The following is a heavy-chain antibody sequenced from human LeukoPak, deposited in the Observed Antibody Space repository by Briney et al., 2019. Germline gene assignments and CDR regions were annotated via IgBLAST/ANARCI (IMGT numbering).Heavy chain of an antibody. CDR2: ISRKANGATT. D-gene: IGHD3-3*01. Sequence: PGGSVRLSCTASGVTSGGYAMSWVRQAPGKGPEWVGFISRKANGATTEYAASVRGRFTMYRYDSKSIAYLKRHSLKAEAAALYSCPSGLYYDPWSDLFAYWGPGTPFTASS. V-gene: IGHV3-49*04. J-gene: IGHJ4*02. CDR1: GVTSGGYA. CDR3: PSGLYYDPWSDLFAY.